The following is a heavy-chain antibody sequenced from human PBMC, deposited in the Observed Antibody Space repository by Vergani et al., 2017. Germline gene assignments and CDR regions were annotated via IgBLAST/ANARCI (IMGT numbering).Heavy chain of an antibody. CDR3: ARRGRGYCSSSSCYIIDY. Sequence: EVQLVQSGAEVKKPGESLKISCTASGYSFTSYWIGWVRQRPGKGLEWMGIIYPGDSDTSYSPSFQGQVTISADKSISTAYLQWSSLKAADTAMYYCARRGRGYCSSSSCYIIDYWGQGTLVTVSS. D-gene: IGHD2-2*02. CDR2: IYPGDSDT. V-gene: IGHV5-51*03. J-gene: IGHJ4*02. CDR1: GYSFTSYW.